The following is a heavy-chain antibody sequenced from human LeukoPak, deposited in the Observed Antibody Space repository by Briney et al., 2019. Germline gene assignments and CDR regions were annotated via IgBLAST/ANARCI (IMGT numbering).Heavy chain of an antibody. CDR1: GFTFSSYA. Sequence: GGSLRLSCAASGFTFSSYAMSWVRQAPGKGLEWVANINQDGGKKYYVDSVRGRFAISRDNAENSVYLQMNSLRAEDTALYYCARGGAPDNWGQGTLVTVSS. D-gene: IGHD1-26*01. CDR3: ARGGAPDN. CDR2: INQDGGKK. V-gene: IGHV3-7*01. J-gene: IGHJ4*02.